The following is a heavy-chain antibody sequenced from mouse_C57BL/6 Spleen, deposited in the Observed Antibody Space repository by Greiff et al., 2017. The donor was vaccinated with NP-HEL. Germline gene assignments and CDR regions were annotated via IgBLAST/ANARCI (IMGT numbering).Heavy chain of an antibody. CDR2: ISDGGSYT. V-gene: IGHV5-4*01. CDR1: GFTFSSYA. J-gene: IGHJ4*01. D-gene: IGHD3-2*02. Sequence: EVQVVESGGGLVKPGGSLKLSCAASGFTFSSYAMSWVRQTPEKRLEWVATISDGGSYTYYPDNVKGRFTISRDNAKNNLYLQMSHLKSEDTAMYYCARDQGGYAMDYWGQGTSVTVSS. CDR3: ARDQGGYAMDY.